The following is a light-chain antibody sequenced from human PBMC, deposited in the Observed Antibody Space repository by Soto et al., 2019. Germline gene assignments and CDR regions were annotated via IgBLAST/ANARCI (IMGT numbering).Light chain of an antibody. CDR2: GTS. J-gene: IGKJ5*01. CDR1: QTVSNFF. Sequence: EIVLTQSPGILSLSPVERATLSGRASQTVSNFFLAWYQQKPGQAPRLLVYGTSSRATGIPDRFRGSGSGTDFTLTISRLEPEDFAVYYCQQYGSSPTFGEGTRLEIK. CDR3: QQYGSSPT. V-gene: IGKV3-20*01.